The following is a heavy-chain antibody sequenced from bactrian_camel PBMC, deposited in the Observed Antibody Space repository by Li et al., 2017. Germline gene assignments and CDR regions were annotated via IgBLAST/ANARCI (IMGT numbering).Heavy chain of an antibody. CDR1: GSIFSPCG. J-gene: IGHJ4*01. CDR2: IRTRDGTT. V-gene: IGHV3S53*01. D-gene: IGHD4*01. Sequence: HVQLVESGGGSVQAGGSLKLSCVLSGSIFSPCGMGWYRQAPGKERELVSSIRTRDGTTNYADSVKGRFTISRDNAKNTVYLQMNNLKPEDTAVYYCGGSAETSYGDDSCPEYRYTGQGTQVTVS.